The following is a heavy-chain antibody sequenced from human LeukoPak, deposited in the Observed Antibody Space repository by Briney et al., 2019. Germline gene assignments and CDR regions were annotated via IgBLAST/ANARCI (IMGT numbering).Heavy chain of an antibody. CDR3: AKSGYDILTGYIDY. D-gene: IGHD3-9*01. V-gene: IGHV3-30*18. J-gene: IGHJ4*02. CDR2: ISYDGSNK. Sequence: PGRSLRLSCAASGFTFSSYVMHWVRQAPGKGLEWVAVISYDGSNKYYADSVKGRFTISRDNSKNTLYLQMNSLRAEDTAVYYCAKSGYDILTGYIDYWGQGTLVTVSS. CDR1: GFTFSSYV.